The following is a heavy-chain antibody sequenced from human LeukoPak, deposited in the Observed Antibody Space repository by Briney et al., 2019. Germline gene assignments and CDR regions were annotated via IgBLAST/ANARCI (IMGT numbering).Heavy chain of an antibody. J-gene: IGHJ5*02. CDR2: IIPIFGTA. V-gene: IGHV1-69*06. Sequence: SVKVSCKASGGTFSSYAISWVRQAPGQGLEWVGGIIPIFGTANYAQKFQGRVTITADKSTSTAYMELSSLRSEDTAVYDCASRYAAPLYNGYAWFDPWGQGTLVTVSS. CDR1: GGTFSSYA. CDR3: ASRYAAPLYNGYAWFDP. D-gene: IGHD5-12*01.